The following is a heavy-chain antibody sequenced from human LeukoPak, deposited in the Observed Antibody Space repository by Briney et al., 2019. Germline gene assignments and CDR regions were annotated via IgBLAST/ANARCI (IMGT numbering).Heavy chain of an antibody. V-gene: IGHV4-59*08. J-gene: IGHJ3*02. Sequence: GSLRLSCAASGFTFRDAWMTWVRQAPGKGLEWIAYIYYSGSTNYNPSLKSRVTISVDTSNNQFSLKLSSVTAADTAVYYCARHTASGTSDAFDMWGQGTMVTVSS. CDR2: IYYSGST. CDR1: GFTFRDAW. D-gene: IGHD6-13*01. CDR3: ARHTASGTSDAFDM.